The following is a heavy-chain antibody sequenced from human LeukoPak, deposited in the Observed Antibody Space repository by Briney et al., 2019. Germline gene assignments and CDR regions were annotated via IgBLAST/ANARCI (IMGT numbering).Heavy chain of an antibody. Sequence: PSETLSLTCTVSGYSISSGYYWGWIRQPPGKGLEWIGNVYHSGSTYYNPSLKSRVTISVDTSKNQFSLKLSSVTAADTAVYYCARYGSGNTFDYWGQGTLVTVSS. CDR1: GYSISSGYY. D-gene: IGHD3-10*01. J-gene: IGHJ4*02. CDR2: VYHSGST. V-gene: IGHV4-38-2*02. CDR3: ARYGSGNTFDY.